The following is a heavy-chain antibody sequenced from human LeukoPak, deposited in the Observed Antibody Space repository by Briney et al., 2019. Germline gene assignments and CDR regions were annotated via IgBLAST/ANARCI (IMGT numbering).Heavy chain of an antibody. V-gene: IGHV3-33*01. CDR3: ARDYDSRGYSPSN. CDR1: GFTFSNYG. CDR2: IWYDGSNK. D-gene: IGHD3-22*01. Sequence: GGSLRLSCAASGFTFSNYGMHWVRQAPGKGLEWVAVIWYDGSNKYYADSVKGRFTISGDNSQNTLYLQMNSLRAEDTAVYYCARDYDSRGYSPSNWGQGTLVTVSS. J-gene: IGHJ4*02.